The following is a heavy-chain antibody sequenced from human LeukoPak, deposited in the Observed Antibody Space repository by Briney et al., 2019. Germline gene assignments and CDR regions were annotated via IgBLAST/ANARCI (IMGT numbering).Heavy chain of an antibody. Sequence: GGSLRLSCAASGFTVSSNYMSWIRQAPGKGLEWISYISSSRTTIYYADSVKGRFTISRDNANNSLYLQMNSLRAEDTAVYYCARHMSQSIAAAETWGLGTLVTVSS. V-gene: IGHV3-11*01. CDR1: GFTVSSNY. CDR2: ISSSRTTI. J-gene: IGHJ5*02. D-gene: IGHD6-13*01. CDR3: ARHMSQSIAAAET.